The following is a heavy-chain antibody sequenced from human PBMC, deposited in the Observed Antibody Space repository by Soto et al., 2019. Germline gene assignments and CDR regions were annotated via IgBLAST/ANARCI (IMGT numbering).Heavy chain of an antibody. V-gene: IGHV2-70*01. CDR3: ARTPETYGDYYYGMDV. J-gene: IGHJ6*02. CDR2: IDWDDDK. D-gene: IGHD4-17*01. Sequence: GSGPTLVNPTQTLTLTCTFSGFSLSTSGMCVSWIRQPPGKALEWLALIDWDDDKYYSTSLKTRLTISKDTSKNQVVLTMTNMDPVDTATYYCARTPETYGDYYYGMDVWGQGTTVTVSS. CDR1: GFSLSTSGMC.